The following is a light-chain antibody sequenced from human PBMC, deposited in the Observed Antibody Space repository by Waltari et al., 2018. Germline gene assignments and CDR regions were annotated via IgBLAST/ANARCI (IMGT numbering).Light chain of an antibody. CDR3: AAWDDSLSGHV. J-gene: IGLJ1*01. Sequence: QSVLTQPPSVSEAPRQRVTISCSGSSSNIGNNAVNWYQQLPGKAPKLLIYYDDLLPSGVSDRFSGSKSGTSASLAIGGLQSEDEAGYYCAAWDDSLSGHVFGTGTKVTVL. CDR1: SSNIGNNA. V-gene: IGLV1-36*01. CDR2: YDD.